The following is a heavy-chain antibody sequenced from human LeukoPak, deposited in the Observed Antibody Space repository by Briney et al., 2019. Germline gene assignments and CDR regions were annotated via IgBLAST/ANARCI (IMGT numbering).Heavy chain of an antibody. D-gene: IGHD3-10*01. V-gene: IGHV4-59*01. CDR1: GGSISTYY. Sequence: SETLSLTCTVSGGSISTYYWSWIRQPPGKGLEWIGYIYSSGSTNYNPSLKSRVTISVDTSKSHVSLKVTSVTAADTAVYYCARGTRDYDYWGQGTLVTVSS. J-gene: IGHJ4*02. CDR2: IYSSGST. CDR3: ARGTRDYDY.